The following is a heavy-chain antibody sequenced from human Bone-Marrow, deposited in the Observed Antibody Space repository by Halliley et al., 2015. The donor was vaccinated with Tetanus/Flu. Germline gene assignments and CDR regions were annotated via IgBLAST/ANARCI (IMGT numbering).Heavy chain of an antibody. V-gene: IGHV3-33*01. CDR2: WYDGTEQ. CDR3: TRDPRFYFDNSGPFGEFDY. Sequence: WYDGTEQFYADSVRGRFTISRDNSKNTVYLQMNRLRAEDTAIYYCTRDPRFYFDNSGPFGEFDYWGQGALVAVSS. D-gene: IGHD3-16*01. J-gene: IGHJ4*02.